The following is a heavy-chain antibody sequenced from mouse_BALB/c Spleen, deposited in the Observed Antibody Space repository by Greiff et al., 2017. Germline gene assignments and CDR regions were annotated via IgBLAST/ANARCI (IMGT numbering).Heavy chain of an antibody. V-gene: IGHV3-2*02. CDR1: GYSITSDYA. CDR3: ARESTTVVAGDYAMDY. D-gene: IGHD1-1*01. Sequence: EVKLEESGPGLVKPSQSLSLTCTVTGYSITSDYAWNWIRQFPGNKLEWMGYISYSGSTSYNPSLKSRISITRDTSKNQFFLQLNSVTTEDTATYYCARESTTVVAGDYAMDYWGQGTSVTVSS. J-gene: IGHJ4*01. CDR2: ISYSGST.